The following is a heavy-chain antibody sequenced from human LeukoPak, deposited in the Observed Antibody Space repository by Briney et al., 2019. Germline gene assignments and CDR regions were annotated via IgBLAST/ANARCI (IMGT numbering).Heavy chain of an antibody. CDR1: GGSISSGSYY. D-gene: IGHD3-22*01. Sequence: PSETLSLTCTVSGGSISSGSYYWRWIRQPAGKGLEWIVRIYTSGSTNYNPSLKSRVTISVDTSKNQFSLKLSSVTAADTAVYYCARAGKYYYDSSGSFDYWGQGTLVTVSS. V-gene: IGHV4-61*02. CDR3: ARAGKYYYDSSGSFDY. J-gene: IGHJ4*02. CDR2: IYTSGST.